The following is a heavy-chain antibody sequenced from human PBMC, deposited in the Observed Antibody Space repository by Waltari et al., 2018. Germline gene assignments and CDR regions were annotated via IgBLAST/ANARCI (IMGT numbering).Heavy chain of an antibody. Sequence: EVQLVESGGGLVQPGGSLRLSCAASGFTFSTYWMPWVRQAPGKGLEWVANIKDDGGEKYYVDSVKGRFTISRDNTKNSRYLQMNSLRAEDTAVYYCARAPYYDFGDYCGQGTLVTVSS. J-gene: IGHJ4*02. CDR3: ARAPYYDFGDY. CDR2: IKDDGGEK. V-gene: IGHV3-7*01. CDR1: GFTFSTYW. D-gene: IGHD3-3*01.